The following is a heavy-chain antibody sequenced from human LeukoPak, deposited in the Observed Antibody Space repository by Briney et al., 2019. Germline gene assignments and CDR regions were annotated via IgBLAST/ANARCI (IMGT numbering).Heavy chain of an antibody. Sequence: GESLKISYKGSGYSFTSYWIGWVRQMPGKGLEWMGIIYPGDSDTRYSPSFQGQVTISADKSISTAYLQWSSLKASDTAMYYCARHYCSSTSCYPGWFDPWGQGTLVTVSS. CDR3: ARHYCSSTSCYPGWFDP. V-gene: IGHV5-51*01. J-gene: IGHJ5*02. CDR1: GYSFTSYW. D-gene: IGHD2-2*01. CDR2: IYPGDSDT.